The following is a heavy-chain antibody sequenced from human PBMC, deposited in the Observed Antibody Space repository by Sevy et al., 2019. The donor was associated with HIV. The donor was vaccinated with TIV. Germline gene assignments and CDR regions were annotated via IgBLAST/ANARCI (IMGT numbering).Heavy chain of an antibody. CDR3: ARDLGLTGFDP. V-gene: IGHV4-59*01. CDR1: GGSISSNY. J-gene: IGHJ5*02. Sequence: SETLSLTCTVSGGSISSNYWSWIRQPPGKGLEWIGHIYYSGSTNYNPSLKSRVTTSVDTSKNQFSLKLSSVTAADTAVYYCARDLGLTGFDPWGQGTLVTVS. CDR2: IYYSGST. D-gene: IGHD7-27*01.